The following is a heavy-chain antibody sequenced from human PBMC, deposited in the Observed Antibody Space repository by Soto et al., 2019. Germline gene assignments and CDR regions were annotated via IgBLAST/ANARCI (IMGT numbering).Heavy chain of an antibody. D-gene: IGHD5-18*01. Sequence: SETLSLTCTVSGGSVSSGSYYWSWIRQPPGKGLEWIGYIYYSGSTNYNPSLKSRVTISVDTSKNQFSLKLSSVTAADTAVYYCARPLYSYGPMDVWGQGTTVTV. J-gene: IGHJ6*02. CDR1: GGSVSSGSYY. CDR3: ARPLYSYGPMDV. CDR2: IYYSGST. V-gene: IGHV4-61*01.